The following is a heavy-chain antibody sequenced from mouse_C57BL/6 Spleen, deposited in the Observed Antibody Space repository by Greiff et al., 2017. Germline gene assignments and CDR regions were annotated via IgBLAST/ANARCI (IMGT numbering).Heavy chain of an antibody. J-gene: IGHJ4*01. V-gene: IGHV1-72*01. D-gene: IGHD1-1*02. CDR3: ARGHYDYYAMDY. CDR2: IDPHSGGS. CDR1: GYTFTSYW. Sequence: VQLQQPGAELVKPGASVKLSCKASGYTFTSYWLHWVKQRPGRGLAWIGRIDPHSGGSKYNEKFKGKATLAVYKPSSTAYMQLSSLTTEISAVYYCARGHYDYYAMDYWGQGTSVTVSS.